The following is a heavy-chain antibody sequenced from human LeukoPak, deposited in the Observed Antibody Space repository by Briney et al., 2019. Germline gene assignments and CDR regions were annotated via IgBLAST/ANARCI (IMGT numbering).Heavy chain of an antibody. CDR2: ISSSSSYI. J-gene: IGHJ4*02. D-gene: IGHD3-3*01. V-gene: IGHV3-21*01. Sequence: PGGSLRLSCAASGFTFSSYSMNWVRQAPGKGLEWVSSISSSSSYIHYADSVKGRFTISRDNAKNSLYLQMNSLRAEDTAVYYCARDEAGYYDFWSGYYNLNYFDYWGQGTLVTVSS. CDR3: ARDEAGYYDFWSGYYNLNYFDY. CDR1: GFTFSSYS.